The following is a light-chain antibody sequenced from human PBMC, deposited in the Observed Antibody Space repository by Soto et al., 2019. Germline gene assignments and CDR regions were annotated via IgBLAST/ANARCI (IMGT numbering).Light chain of an antibody. CDR2: DVS. CDR3: CSYTTSNTRQIV. CDR1: SSDVGGYNY. J-gene: IGLJ1*01. V-gene: IGLV2-14*03. Sequence: QSALTQPASVSGSPGRSITISCTGTSSDVGGYNYVSWYQQHPGKAPKFMIYDVSSRPSGVSNRFSGSKSGNTASLTISGLQAEDAADYYCCSYTTSNTRQIVFGTGTKLTVL.